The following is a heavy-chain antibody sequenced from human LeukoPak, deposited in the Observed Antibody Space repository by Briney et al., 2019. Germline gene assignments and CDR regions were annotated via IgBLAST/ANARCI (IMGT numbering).Heavy chain of an antibody. V-gene: IGHV3-23*01. CDR1: GFTFSNYG. Sequence: GGSLRLSCAASGFTFSNYGMSWVRQAPGKGLEWVSIISDSGGTTYYADSVKGRFTISRDNAKNTLYLQMSSLRAEDTAVYYCARVGGIQLWWTAYYYYYMDVWGKGTTVTVSS. J-gene: IGHJ6*03. CDR2: ISDSGGTT. CDR3: ARVGGIQLWWTAYYYYYMDV. D-gene: IGHD5-18*01.